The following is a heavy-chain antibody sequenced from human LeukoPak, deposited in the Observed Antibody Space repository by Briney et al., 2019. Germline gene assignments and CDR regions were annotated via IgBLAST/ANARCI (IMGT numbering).Heavy chain of an antibody. Sequence: VASVKVSCKASGGTFSSYAISWVRQAPGQGLEWMGGIIPIFGTANYAQKFQGRVTITADESTSTAYMERSSLRSEDTAVYYCARVSLGNEPGSPQNYYYYGMDVWGQGTTVTVSS. CDR1: GGTFSSYA. CDR3: ARVSLGNEPGSPQNYYYYGMDV. J-gene: IGHJ6*02. CDR2: IIPIFGTA. V-gene: IGHV1-69*13.